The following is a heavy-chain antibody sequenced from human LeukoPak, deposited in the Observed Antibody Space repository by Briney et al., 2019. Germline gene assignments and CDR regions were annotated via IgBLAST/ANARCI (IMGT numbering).Heavy chain of an antibody. CDR2: IHASGST. V-gene: IGHV4-59*01. J-gene: IGHJ4*02. D-gene: IGHD1-26*01. CDR3: ARGRPVTGSFYFDY. Sequence: PSETLSLTCTVSGGSISGYFWSWIRQPPGKGLEWIGYIHASGSTNQSPSLKSRVTISVDTSKNQFSLKLTSVTVADTAVYYCARGRPVTGSFYFDYWGQGTLVTVSS. CDR1: GGSISGYF.